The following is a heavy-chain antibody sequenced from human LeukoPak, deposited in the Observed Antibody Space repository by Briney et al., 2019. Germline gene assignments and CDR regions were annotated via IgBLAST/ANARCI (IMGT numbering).Heavy chain of an antibody. J-gene: IGHJ4*02. CDR1: GFTFSNYG. Sequence: GGSLRLSCVASGFTFSNYGMTWVRQAPGRGLEWVSYIHDNADETFYTDSVKGRFTISRDNSRNTLSLQMNSLRVEDTAVYFCAKLQLNSGWFKYFDSWGQGTLVTVSS. CDR3: AKLQLNSGWFKYFDS. CDR2: IHDNADET. V-gene: IGHV3-23*01. D-gene: IGHD6-19*01.